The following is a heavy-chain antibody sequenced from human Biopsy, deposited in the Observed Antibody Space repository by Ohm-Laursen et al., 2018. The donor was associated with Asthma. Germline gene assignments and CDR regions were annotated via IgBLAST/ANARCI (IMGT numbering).Heavy chain of an antibody. CDR2: LIPVPGTA. Sequence: GSSVKVSCKASGDSLGSFINYAISWARQAPRQGLEWMGGLIPVPGTADYAPMFEGRVTITADESTSTAYLELTSLRFEDTAVYYCARGYSGTDRIVYYYSGMEVWGQGTTVTVSS. CDR1: GDSLGSFINYA. CDR3: ARGYSGTDRIVYYYSGMEV. D-gene: IGHD5-12*01. J-gene: IGHJ6*02. V-gene: IGHV1-69*01.